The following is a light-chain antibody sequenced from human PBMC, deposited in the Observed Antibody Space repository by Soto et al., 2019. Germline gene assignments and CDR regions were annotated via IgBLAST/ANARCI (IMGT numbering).Light chain of an antibody. V-gene: IGKV3-15*01. CDR3: QQYNNWPRS. J-gene: IGKJ1*01. CDR2: GAS. Sequence: EIVMTQSPATLSVSPGERATLSCRASQSVSSNLAWYQQKPGQAPRLLIYGASTRATGIPARFSGSGSGTEFTHTISSLQSEDFAVYYCQQYNNWPRSFGXGTKX. CDR1: QSVSSN.